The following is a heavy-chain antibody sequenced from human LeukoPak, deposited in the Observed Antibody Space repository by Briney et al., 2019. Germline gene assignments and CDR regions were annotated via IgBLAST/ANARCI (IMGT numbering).Heavy chain of an antibody. Sequence: PSQTLSLTCTVSGGSISSGDYYWSWIRQPPGKGLEWIGYIYYSGSTYYNPSLKSRVTISVDTSKNQFSLKLSSVTAADTAVYYCARRIAAVAGYYAFDYWGQGTLVTVSS. V-gene: IGHV4-30-4*08. D-gene: IGHD6-19*01. J-gene: IGHJ4*02. CDR2: IYYSGST. CDR1: GGSISSGDYY. CDR3: ARRIAAVAGYYAFDY.